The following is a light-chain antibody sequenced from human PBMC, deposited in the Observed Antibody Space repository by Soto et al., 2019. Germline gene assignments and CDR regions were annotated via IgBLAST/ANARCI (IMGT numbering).Light chain of an antibody. CDR3: QQYNNWPPLT. CDR1: QSVSSN. CDR2: GAS. J-gene: IGKJ4*01. V-gene: IGKV3-15*01. Sequence: EIVMTQSPATLSVSPGERATLSCRASQSVSSNLAWYQQKPGQAPRLLIYGASTRATGIPARFSGSGSGTEFTLTISRLQSEDVAVYYCQQYNNWPPLTFGGGTKVEIK.